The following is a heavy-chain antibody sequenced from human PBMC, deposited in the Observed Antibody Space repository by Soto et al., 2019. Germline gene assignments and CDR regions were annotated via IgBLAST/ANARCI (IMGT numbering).Heavy chain of an antibody. CDR2: ISAANTNT. Sequence: GASVKVSCKASGYSFTTYSMHWVRQAPGQSLEWMGWISAANTNTKYSQKFQGRVTITRDTSASTAYMELSSLRSEDTAVYYCARDLGGWPDYWGQGTLVTVSS. V-gene: IGHV1-3*01. J-gene: IGHJ4*02. D-gene: IGHD2-15*01. CDR3: ARDLGGWPDY. CDR1: GYSFTTYS.